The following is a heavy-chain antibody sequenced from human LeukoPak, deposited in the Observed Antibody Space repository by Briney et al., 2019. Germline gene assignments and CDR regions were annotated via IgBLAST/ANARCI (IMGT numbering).Heavy chain of an antibody. Sequence: PSETLSLTCAVYGGSFSGHYWSWIRQPPGKGLEWIGEINHSGSTNYNPSLKSRVTISVDTSKNQFSLKLSSVTAADTAVYYCARLGPNYYDSSGYRGNYYYMDVWGKGTTVTISS. J-gene: IGHJ6*03. V-gene: IGHV4-34*01. CDR3: ARLGPNYYDSSGYRGNYYYMDV. D-gene: IGHD3-22*01. CDR1: GGSFSGHY. CDR2: INHSGST.